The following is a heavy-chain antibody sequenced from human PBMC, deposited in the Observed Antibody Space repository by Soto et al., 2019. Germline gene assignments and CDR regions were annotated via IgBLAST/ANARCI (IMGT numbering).Heavy chain of an antibody. CDR2: ISGSGGST. V-gene: IGHV3-23*01. J-gene: IGHJ4*02. D-gene: IGHD5-18*01. CDR3: AKDRLYRLWLLDY. Sequence: GGSLRLSCAASGFTFSSYAMSWVRQAPGKGLEWVSAISGSGGSTYYADSVKGRFTISRDNSKNTLYLQINSLRAEDTAVYYCAKDRLYRLWLLDYCGQGTLVTVSS. CDR1: GFTFSSYA.